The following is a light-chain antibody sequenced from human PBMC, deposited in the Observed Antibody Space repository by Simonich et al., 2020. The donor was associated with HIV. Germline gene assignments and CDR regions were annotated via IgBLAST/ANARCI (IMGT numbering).Light chain of an antibody. CDR3: LQHNSYPWT. Sequence: DIQMTQSPSSLSASVGDIVTITCRASQGISNYLAWYQQKPGRVPKLLIYAATTLQLGVPSRFSGSGSGTEFTLTISSLQPEDFATYYCLQHNSYPWTFGQGTKVEIK. V-gene: IGKV1-27*01. J-gene: IGKJ1*01. CDR1: QGISNY. CDR2: AAT.